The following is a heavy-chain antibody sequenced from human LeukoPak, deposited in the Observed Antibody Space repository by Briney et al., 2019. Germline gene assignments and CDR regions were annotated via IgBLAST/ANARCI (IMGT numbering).Heavy chain of an antibody. CDR1: GFTFSSYS. Sequence: NTGGSLRLSCAASGFTFSSYSMNWVRQAPGKGLEWVSSISSSSSYIYYADSVKGRFTISRDNAKNSLYLQMNSLRAEDTAVYYCASSGSYSKYYSVYWGQGTLVTVSS. CDR2: ISSSSSYI. V-gene: IGHV3-21*01. D-gene: IGHD4-11*01. J-gene: IGHJ4*02. CDR3: ASSGSYSKYYSVY.